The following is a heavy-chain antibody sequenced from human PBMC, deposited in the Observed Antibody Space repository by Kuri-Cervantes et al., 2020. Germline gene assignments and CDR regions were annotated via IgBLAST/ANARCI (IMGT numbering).Heavy chain of an antibody. Sequence: GGSLRLSCATSGFNFADYTLSWVRQAPGKGLEWVGLIRTKASGGTAKYAASVRGRFTISRDDSRNIAYLEMTGLRSEDTALYYCSATMVVSHDAFDFWGQGTRVTVSS. CDR3: SATMVVSHDAFDF. CDR1: GFNFADYT. V-gene: IGHV3-49*04. D-gene: IGHD5/OR15-5a*01. CDR2: IRTKASGGTA. J-gene: IGHJ3*01.